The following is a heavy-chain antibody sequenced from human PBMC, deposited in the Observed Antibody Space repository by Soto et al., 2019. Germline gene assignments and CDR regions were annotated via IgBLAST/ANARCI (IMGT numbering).Heavy chain of an antibody. D-gene: IGHD3-10*01. CDR3: ARQILWFGESWYFDL. CDR2: IYYSGST. J-gene: IGHJ2*01. CDR1: GGSISSSSYY. Sequence: QLQLQESGPGLVKPSETLSLTCTVSGGSISSSSYYWGWIRHPPGKGLEWIGSIYYSGSTYYNPSLKSRVTISVDTCKNHFSLKLSSVTAADTAVYYCARQILWFGESWYFDLWGRGTLVTVSS. V-gene: IGHV4-39*01.